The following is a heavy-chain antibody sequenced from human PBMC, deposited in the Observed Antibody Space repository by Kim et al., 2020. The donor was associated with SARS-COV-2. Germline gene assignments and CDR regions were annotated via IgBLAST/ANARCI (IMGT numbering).Heavy chain of an antibody. CDR1: GFTFSSYG. D-gene: IGHD3-22*01. Sequence: GGSLRLSCAASGFTFSSYGMHWVRQAPGKGLEWVAVISYDGSNKYYADSVKGRFTISRDNSKNTLYLQMNSLRAEDTAVYYCAKDPEGSSSFLYDSSGYFDYWGQGTLVTVSS. CDR3: AKDPEGSSSFLYDSSGYFDY. J-gene: IGHJ4*02. V-gene: IGHV3-30*18. CDR2: ISYDGSNK.